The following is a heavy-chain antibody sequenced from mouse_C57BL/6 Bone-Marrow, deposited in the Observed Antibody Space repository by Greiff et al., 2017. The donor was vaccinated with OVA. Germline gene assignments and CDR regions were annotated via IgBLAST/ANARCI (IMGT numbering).Heavy chain of an antibody. CDR3: ARETVYYYGSSYYYAMDY. CDR2: IHPNSGST. D-gene: IGHD1-1*01. V-gene: IGHV1-64*01. J-gene: IGHJ4*01. Sequence: QVQLQQPGAELVKPGASVKLSCKASGYTFTSYWMHWVKQRPGQGLEWIGMIHPNSGSTNYNEKFKSKATLTVDKSSSTAYMQLSSLTSEDSAVYYCARETVYYYGSSYYYAMDYWGQGTSVTVSS. CDR1: GYTFTSYW.